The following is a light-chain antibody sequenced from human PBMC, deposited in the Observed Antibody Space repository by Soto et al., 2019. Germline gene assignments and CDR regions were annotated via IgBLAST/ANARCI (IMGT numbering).Light chain of an antibody. Sequence: IQLTQSPSSLSASVGDRVTIACRASQGIGSFLSWYQLKPGKAPKLLISAASTLQNGVPSRFSGSGSGTDFTRTISSLQPEDFASHYCQQRRSLPSLTFGGGTKVEIK. CDR2: AAS. V-gene: IGKV1-9*01. CDR1: QGIGSF. CDR3: QQRRSLPSLT. J-gene: IGKJ4*01.